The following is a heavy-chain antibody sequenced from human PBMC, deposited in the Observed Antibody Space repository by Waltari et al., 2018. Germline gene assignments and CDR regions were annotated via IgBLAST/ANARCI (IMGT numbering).Heavy chain of an antibody. CDR2: IGTAGDT. CDR3: ARAPGIAAAPDY. CDR1: GFTFSTYD. D-gene: IGHD6-13*01. V-gene: IGHV3-13*01. Sequence: EVQLVESGGGLVQPGGSLRLSCAASGFTFSTYDMHWVRQATGKGLEWVSAIGTAGDTYYPGSVKGRFTISRENAKNSLYLQMNSLRAGDTAVYYCARAPGIAAAPDYWGQGTLVTVSS. J-gene: IGHJ4*02.